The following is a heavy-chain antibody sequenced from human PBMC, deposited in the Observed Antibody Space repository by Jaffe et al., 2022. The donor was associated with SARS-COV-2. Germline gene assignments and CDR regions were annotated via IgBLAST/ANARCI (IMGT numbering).Heavy chain of an antibody. CDR2: INHSGST. Sequence: QVQLQQWGAGLLKPSETLSLTCAVYGGSFSGYYWSWIRQPPGKGLEWIGEINHSGSTNYNPSLKSRVTISVDTSKNQFSLKLSSVTAADTAVYYCARESGIAARRRFDYWGQGTLVTVSS. V-gene: IGHV4-34*01. D-gene: IGHD6-6*01. CDR1: GGSFSGYY. J-gene: IGHJ4*02. CDR3: ARESGIAARRRFDY.